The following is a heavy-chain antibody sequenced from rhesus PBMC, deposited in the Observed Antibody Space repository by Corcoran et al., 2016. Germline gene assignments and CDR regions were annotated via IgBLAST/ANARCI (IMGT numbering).Heavy chain of an antibody. CDR3: TPGIQYEGDAFDF. D-gene: IGHD4-23*01. Sequence: EVQLVESGGGLVQPGGSLRLSCAASGFTFSDYYMSWVRQAPGKGLEWVSSISIASSYIYYADSVKGRFTISRDNAKNSLSLQMNSLKTEDTAVYYCTPGIQYEGDAFDFWGQGLRVTVSS. CDR2: ISIASSYI. CDR1: GFTFSDYY. J-gene: IGHJ3*01. V-gene: IGHV3S16*01.